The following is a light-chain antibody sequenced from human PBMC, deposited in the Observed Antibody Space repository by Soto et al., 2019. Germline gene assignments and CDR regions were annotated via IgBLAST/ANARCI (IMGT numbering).Light chain of an antibody. V-gene: IGLV2-8*01. CDR3: SSHAGIINVV. CDR1: SSDVGGYNY. CDR2: EVT. J-gene: IGLJ3*02. Sequence: QSALTQPPSASGSPGQSVTISCTGTSSDVGGYNYVSWYQQHPGKAPKLIIYEVTKRPSGVPDRFSGSKSGNTASLTVSGLQAEDEADYYCSSHAGIINVVFGGGTKLTVL.